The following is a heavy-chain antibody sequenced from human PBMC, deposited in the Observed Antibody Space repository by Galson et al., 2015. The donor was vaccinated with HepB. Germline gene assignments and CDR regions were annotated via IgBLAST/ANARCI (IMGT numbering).Heavy chain of an antibody. CDR2: ISASGSST. V-gene: IGHV3-23*01. CDR1: GFTFSSYG. CDR3: AKHGSSWSYYFDY. D-gene: IGHD6-13*01. Sequence: SLRLSCAASGFTFSSYGMHWVRQAPGKGLEWVSAISASGSSTYYADSVKGRFTISRDNSDNTLYLQMNSLRAGDTAVYYCAKHGSSWSYYFDYWGQGTLGTVSS. J-gene: IGHJ4*02.